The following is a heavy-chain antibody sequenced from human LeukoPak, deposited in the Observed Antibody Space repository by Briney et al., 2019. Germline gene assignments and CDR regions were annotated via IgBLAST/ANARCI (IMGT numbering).Heavy chain of an antibody. J-gene: IGHJ4*02. CDR1: GFILSQYG. CDR2: IRYTSET. D-gene: IGHD3-22*01. V-gene: IGHV3-48*04. Sequence: GGSLRLSCAASGFILSQYGFNWVRQAPGKGLEWVSHIRYTSETFYADSVEGRFTISRDNAKNSLYLQMNSLRAEDTAVYYCATPLDYYDRSGYHQGGDWGQGTLVTVSS. CDR3: ATPLDYYDRSGYHQGGD.